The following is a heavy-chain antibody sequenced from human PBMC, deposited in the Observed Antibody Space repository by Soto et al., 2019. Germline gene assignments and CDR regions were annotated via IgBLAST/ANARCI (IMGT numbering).Heavy chain of an antibody. CDR3: ARFKDFGSGRGYYYYGMDV. Sequence: SETLSLTCAVSGGSIASSDWWIWVRQSPGKGLEWIGEINHSGTTNYNPSLRSRLTVLVDKSKNHVSLKLNSVTAADTAVYYCARFKDFGSGRGYYYYGMDVWGQGTTVTVS. CDR2: INHSGTT. CDR1: GGSIASSDW. D-gene: IGHD3-10*01. V-gene: IGHV4-4*02. J-gene: IGHJ6*02.